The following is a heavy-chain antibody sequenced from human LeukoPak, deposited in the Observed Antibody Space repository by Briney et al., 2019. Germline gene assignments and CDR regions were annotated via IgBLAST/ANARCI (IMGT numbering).Heavy chain of an antibody. J-gene: IGHJ4*02. CDR3: ARDERYDSSGYPFDY. Sequence: ASVKVSCKPSGYTFTAYHIHWVRQAPGHGLEWMGWINPNSGGTDYAQKFQGRVTMTRDTSINTAYLELSRLTSDDTAVYYCARDERYDSSGYPFDYWGQGTLVTVSS. CDR2: INPNSGGT. D-gene: IGHD3-22*01. V-gene: IGHV1-2*02. CDR1: GYTFTAYH.